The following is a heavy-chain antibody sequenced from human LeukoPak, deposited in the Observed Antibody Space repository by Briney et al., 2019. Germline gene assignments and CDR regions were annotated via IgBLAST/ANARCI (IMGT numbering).Heavy chain of an antibody. J-gene: IGHJ4*02. D-gene: IGHD3-22*01. CDR3: AKVRTYYYDSSGYYYFDY. V-gene: IGHV3-23*01. CDR1: GFTFSSYA. Sequence: PGGSLRLPCAASGFTFSSYAMSWVRQAPGKGLEWVSAISGSGGSTYYADSVKGRFTISRDNSKNTPYLQMNSLRAEDTAVYYCAKVRTYYYDSSGYYYFDYWGQGTLVTVSS. CDR2: ISGSGGST.